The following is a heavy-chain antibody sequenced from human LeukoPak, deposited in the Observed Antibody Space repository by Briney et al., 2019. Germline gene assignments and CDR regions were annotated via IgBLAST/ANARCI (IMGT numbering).Heavy chain of an antibody. CDR2: IYYSGST. Sequence: SETLSLTCTVSGGSISSSSYYWGWIRQPPGKGLEWIGSIYYSGSTYYNPSLKSRVTISVDTSKNQFSLKLSSVTAAGTAVYYCARRVVVPAAVTDNWFDPWGQGTLVTVSS. CDR3: ARRVVVPAAVTDNWFDP. V-gene: IGHV4-39*01. D-gene: IGHD2-2*01. CDR1: GGSISSSSYY. J-gene: IGHJ5*02.